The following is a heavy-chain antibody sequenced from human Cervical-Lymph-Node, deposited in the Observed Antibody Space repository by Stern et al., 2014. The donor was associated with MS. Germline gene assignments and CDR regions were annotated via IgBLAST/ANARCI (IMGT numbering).Heavy chain of an antibody. J-gene: IGHJ5*02. D-gene: IGHD5-24*01. CDR3: ARYNVRDWLEP. V-gene: IGHV4-34*01. CDR1: GGSFSGYY. Sequence: QVQLQQWGAGLLKPSETLSLTCGVYGGSFSGYYWSWIRQPPGKGLEWIGEINHSGSTNYNPSLKSRVTISPDTSRSQFSLKLGSVTAADTAVYYCARYNVRDWLEPWGQGTLVIVSS. CDR2: INHSGST.